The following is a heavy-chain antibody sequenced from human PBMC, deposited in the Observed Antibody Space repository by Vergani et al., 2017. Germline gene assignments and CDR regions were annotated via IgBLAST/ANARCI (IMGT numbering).Heavy chain of an antibody. J-gene: IGHJ4*02. CDR1: GFTLGDYA. Sequence: EVHLVESGGGLVQPGRSLRLSCSGSGFTLGDYAMTWVRQAPGKGLEWVAFIWSKPYGGTTEYAASVKGRFTISRDDSKSIAYLQMSSLKAEDTAVYYCTTGSARGYWGQGTLVTVSS. CDR2: IWSKPYGGTT. V-gene: IGHV3-49*04. CDR3: TTGSARGY.